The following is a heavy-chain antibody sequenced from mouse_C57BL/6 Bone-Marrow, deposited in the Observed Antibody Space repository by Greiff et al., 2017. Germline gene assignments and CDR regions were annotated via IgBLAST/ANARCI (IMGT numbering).Heavy chain of an antibody. CDR1: GFTFSDYG. CDR3: ARQDYGSSLGYAMDY. CDR2: ISNLAYSI. D-gene: IGHD1-1*01. V-gene: IGHV5-15*01. Sequence: EVMLVESGGGLVQPGGSLKLSCAASGFTFSDYGMAWVRQAPRKGPEWVAFISNLAYSIYYADTVTGRFTISRENAKNTLYLEMSSLRSEDTAMYYGARQDYGSSLGYAMDYWGQGTSVTVSS. J-gene: IGHJ4*01.